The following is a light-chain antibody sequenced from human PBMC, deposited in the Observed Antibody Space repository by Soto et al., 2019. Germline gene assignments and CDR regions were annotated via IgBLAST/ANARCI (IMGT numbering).Light chain of an antibody. CDR1: SSDVGGYNY. J-gene: IGLJ2*01. CDR2: EVS. CDR3: SSYTSSSTRGVV. V-gene: IGLV2-14*01. Sequence: QPVLTQPASVSGSPGQSITISCTGTSSDVGGYNYVSWYQQHPGKAPKLMIYEVSNRPSGVSNRFSGSKSGNTASLTISGLQAEDEADYSCSSYTSSSTRGVVFGGGTKLTVL.